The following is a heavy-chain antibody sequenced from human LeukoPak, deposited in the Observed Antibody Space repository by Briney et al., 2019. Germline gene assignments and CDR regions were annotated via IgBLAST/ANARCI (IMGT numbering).Heavy chain of an antibody. J-gene: IGHJ3*01. V-gene: IGHV1-2*02. Sequence: GASVKVSCKAFGYSFTCYHLHWVRQAPRQGLEWMGWVNPKTGGTNYARKFQGRVTMTRYTSINTVNMELSRLTSDDTAVYYCAREFSSKLEWLAYVTGDDAFDVWGQGTMITVS. D-gene: IGHD3-3*01. CDR3: AREFSSKLEWLAYVTGDDAFDV. CDR1: GYSFTCYH. CDR2: VNPKTGGT.